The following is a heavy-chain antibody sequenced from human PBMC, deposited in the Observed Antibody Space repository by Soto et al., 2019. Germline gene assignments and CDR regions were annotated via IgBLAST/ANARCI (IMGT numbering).Heavy chain of an antibody. J-gene: IGHJ4*02. D-gene: IGHD5-12*01. CDR1: GYSISSGYY. CDR2: IYHSGST. V-gene: IGHV4-38-2*01. CDR3: ARRAVAKRSYYFDY. Sequence: KTSETLSLTCAVSGYSISSGYYWGWIRQPPGKGLEWIGSIYHSGSTYYNPSLKSRVTISVDTSKNQFSLKLSSVTAADTAVYYCARRAVAKRSYYFDYWGQGTLVTVSS.